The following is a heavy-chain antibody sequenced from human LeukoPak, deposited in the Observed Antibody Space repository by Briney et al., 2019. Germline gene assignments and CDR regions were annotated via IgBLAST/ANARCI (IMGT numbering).Heavy chain of an antibody. D-gene: IGHD6-6*01. CDR2: INPNSGGT. J-gene: IGHJ4*02. CDR3: ARGISSSFPAGY. V-gene: IGHV1-2*02. CDR1: GYTFTGYY. Sequence: ASVKVSCKASGYTFTGYYMHWVRQAPGQGLEWMGWINPNSGGTNYAQKFQGRVTMTRDTSISTAYMELSRLRSDDTVVYYCARGISSSFPAGYWGQGTLVTVSS.